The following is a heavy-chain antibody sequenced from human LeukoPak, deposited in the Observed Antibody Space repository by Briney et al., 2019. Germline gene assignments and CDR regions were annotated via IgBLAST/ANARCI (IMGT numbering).Heavy chain of an antibody. CDR1: GYTLTELS. CDR2: FDPEDGET. CDR3: ATVNGGYYRPPYYFDY. V-gene: IGHV1-24*01. Sequence: GASVKVSCKVSGYTLTELSMHWVRQAPGKGLEWMGGFDPEDGETIYAQKFQGRVTMTEDTSTDTAYMELSSLRSEDTAVYYCATVNGGYYRPPYYFDYWGQGTLVTVSS. D-gene: IGHD3-22*01. J-gene: IGHJ4*02.